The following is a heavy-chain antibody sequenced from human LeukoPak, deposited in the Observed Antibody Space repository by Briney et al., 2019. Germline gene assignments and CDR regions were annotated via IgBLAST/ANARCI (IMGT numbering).Heavy chain of an antibody. Sequence: GGSLRLSCAASGFTFSSYSMNWVRQAPGKGLEWVSSISSSSSYICYADSVKGRFTISRDNAKNSLYLQMNSLRAEDTAVYYCARGGDSGYYFDYWGQGTLVTVSP. CDR3: ARGGDSGYYFDY. CDR2: ISSSSSYI. D-gene: IGHD5-12*01. V-gene: IGHV3-21*01. J-gene: IGHJ4*02. CDR1: GFTFSSYS.